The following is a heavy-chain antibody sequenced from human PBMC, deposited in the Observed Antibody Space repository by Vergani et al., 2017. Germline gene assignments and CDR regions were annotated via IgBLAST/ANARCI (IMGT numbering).Heavy chain of an antibody. CDR3: AKDGVVLWFGEYQSDY. J-gene: IGHJ4*02. Sequence: EVQLLESGGGLVQPGGSLRLSCAASGFTFSSYAMSWVRQAPGKGLEWVSAISGSGGSTYYADSVKGRFTSSRDNSKNTLYLQMNSLRAEDTAVYYCAKDGVVLWFGEYQSDYWSQGTLVTVSS. CDR1: GFTFSSYA. V-gene: IGHV3-23*01. D-gene: IGHD3-10*01. CDR2: ISGSGGST.